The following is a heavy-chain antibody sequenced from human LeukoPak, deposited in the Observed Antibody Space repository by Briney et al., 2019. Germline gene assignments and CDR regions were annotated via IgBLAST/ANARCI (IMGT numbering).Heavy chain of an antibody. J-gene: IGHJ6*04. CDR2: ISGSVGYYGDYV. V-gene: IGHV3-21*04. CDR3: ARERASDSSGYQLDV. CDR1: GFTFSHYI. D-gene: IGHD3-22*01. Sequence: GGSLRLSCEASGFTFSHYIMSWLRQAPGKGLEWVSSISGSVGYYGDYVNYADSVKGRFTISRDNAKNSLYLQMNSLRAEDTAVYYCARERASDSSGYQLDVWGKGTTVTVSS.